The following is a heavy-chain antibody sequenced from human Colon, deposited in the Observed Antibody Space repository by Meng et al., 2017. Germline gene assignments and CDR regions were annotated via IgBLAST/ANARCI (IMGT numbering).Heavy chain of an antibody. Sequence: QFQHVQSAAEVKKPGGSVKASCRAPGYTFSNYRIHWVRQAPGRRLEWMGWINTANDNTKYSQTFQGRVTFSSDTSARTSYMELSSLTSEDTAIYSCARVIYGGAVAGYYSFDYWGQGTLVTVSS. D-gene: IGHD6-19*01. CDR1: GYTFSNYR. CDR2: INTANDNT. CDR3: ARVIYGGAVAGYYSFDY. J-gene: IGHJ4*02. V-gene: IGHV1-3*04.